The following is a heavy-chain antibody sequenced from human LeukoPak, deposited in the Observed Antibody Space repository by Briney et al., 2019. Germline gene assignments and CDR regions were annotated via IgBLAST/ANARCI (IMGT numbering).Heavy chain of an antibody. CDR1: GGSISSSSYY. V-gene: IGHV4-39*01. CDR2: IYYSGST. J-gene: IGHJ4*02. CDR3: ARHLTGTTMAHYFDF. D-gene: IGHD1-1*01. Sequence: SETLSLTCTVSGGSISSSSYYWGWIRQPPGKGLEWIGSIYYSGSTYYNPSLKSRVSISIDTSKNQFSLKLYSVTASDAAIYYCARHLTGTTMAHYFDFWGQGTLVTVSS.